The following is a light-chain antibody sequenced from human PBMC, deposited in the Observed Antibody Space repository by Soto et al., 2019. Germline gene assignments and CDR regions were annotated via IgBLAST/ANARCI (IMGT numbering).Light chain of an antibody. CDR1: QSISSN. CDR3: QQYNNWPFT. V-gene: IGKV3-15*01. CDR2: GAS. Sequence: ERVMTQSPATLSVSPGERATLSCRASQSISSNLAWYQQKPGQAPRLLIYGASTRATGIPARFSGSGSGTEFTLTISSLQSEDFAVYFCQQYNNWPFTFGPWTKVDIK. J-gene: IGKJ3*01.